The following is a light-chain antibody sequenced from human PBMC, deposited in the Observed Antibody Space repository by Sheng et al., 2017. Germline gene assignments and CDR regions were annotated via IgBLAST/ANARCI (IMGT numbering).Light chain of an antibody. CDR1: APTSGRGYD. J-gene: IGLJ1*01. CDR3: QSYDSSLRSFV. V-gene: IGLV1-40*01. Sequence: QSVLTQPPSVSGGPRARRSPSPALVPAPTSGRGYDVHWYQQLPGKPPTLIYGNTDRPSGVPXRFSGSKSVTSASLAITGLQAEDEADYYCQSYDSSLRSFVFGTGTRVSVL. CDR2: GNT.